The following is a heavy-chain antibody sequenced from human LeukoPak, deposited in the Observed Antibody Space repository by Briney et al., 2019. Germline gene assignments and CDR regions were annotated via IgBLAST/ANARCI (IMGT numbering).Heavy chain of an antibody. CDR2: ISGSGGST. CDR3: AKGGGYSGYDPPKYYFDY. J-gene: IGHJ4*02. Sequence: PGGSLRLSCAASGFTFSSYAMSWVRQAPGKGLEWVSAISGSGGSTYYADSVKGRFTISRDNSKNTQYLQMNSLRAEDTAVYYCAKGGGYSGYDPPKYYFDYWGQGTLVTVSS. D-gene: IGHD5-12*01. V-gene: IGHV3-23*01. CDR1: GFTFSSYA.